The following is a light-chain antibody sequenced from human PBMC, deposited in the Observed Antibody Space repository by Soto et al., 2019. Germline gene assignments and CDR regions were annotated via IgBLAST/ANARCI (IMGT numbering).Light chain of an antibody. CDR3: MLSYRGAYV. J-gene: IGLJ1*01. V-gene: IGLV7-46*01. CDR1: TGAVTTGHY. CDR2: DTS. Sequence: QAVVTQEPSLTVAPGGTVTLTCGSSTGAVTTGHYPYWFQLKPGQVPRPLIYDTSNKFSWTPVRFSGSPLGGKAALTLSGAQPEDEADYYCMLSYRGAYVFGHGTKVTVL.